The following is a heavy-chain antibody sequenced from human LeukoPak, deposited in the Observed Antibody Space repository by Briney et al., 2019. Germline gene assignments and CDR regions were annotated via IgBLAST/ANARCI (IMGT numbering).Heavy chain of an antibody. D-gene: IGHD5-18*01. CDR2: MNPNSGNT. Sequence: GASVKVSCKASGYTFTSYDINWVRQATRQGLEWMGWMNPNSGNTGYAQKFQGRVTMTRNTSISTAYMELSSLRSEDTAVYYCARGIQLWLRRAFGYWGQETLVTVSS. V-gene: IGHV1-8*01. J-gene: IGHJ4*02. CDR1: GYTFTSYD. CDR3: ARGIQLWLRRAFGY.